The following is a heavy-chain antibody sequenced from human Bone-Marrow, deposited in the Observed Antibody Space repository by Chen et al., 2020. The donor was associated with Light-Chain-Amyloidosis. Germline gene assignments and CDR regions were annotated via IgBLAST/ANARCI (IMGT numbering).Heavy chain of an antibody. V-gene: IGHV5-51*01. CDR2: IYPDDSDA. Sequence: SCKGSGYTFPNYWIGWVRQMPGKGLEWMGVIYPDDSDARYSPSFEGQVTTSADKSITTAYLQWRSLKASDTAMYYCARRRDGYNFDYWGQGTLVTVSS. D-gene: IGHD5-12*01. CDR1: GYTFPNYW. J-gene: IGHJ4*02. CDR3: ARRRDGYNFDY.